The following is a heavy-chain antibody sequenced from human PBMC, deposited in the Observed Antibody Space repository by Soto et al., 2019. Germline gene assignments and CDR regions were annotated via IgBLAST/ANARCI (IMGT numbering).Heavy chain of an antibody. D-gene: IGHD5-12*01. V-gene: IGHV4-59*01. J-gene: IGHJ4*02. Sequence: PSETLSLTCAVSGVTISTSYWRWIRQPPGKGLEWLGYNYHSGTTNYNPSLKSRVTISVDTSKNQFSLRLTSVTAADTAIYYCVREAYIGYGHAIDHWGQGILVTVSS. CDR3: VREAYIGYGHAIDH. CDR1: GVTISTSY. CDR2: NYHSGTT.